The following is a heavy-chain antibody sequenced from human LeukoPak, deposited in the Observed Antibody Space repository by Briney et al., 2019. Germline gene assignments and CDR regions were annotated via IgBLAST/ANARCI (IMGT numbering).Heavy chain of an antibody. V-gene: IGHV3-74*01. CDR3: ARGPSAGDFDY. J-gene: IGHJ4*02. D-gene: IGHD6-13*01. Sequence: PGRSLRLSCAASGFTFDDYAMHWVRQAPGKGLVGVSRINSDGSSTSYADSVKGRFTISRDNAKNTLYLQMNSLRAEDTAVYYCARGPSAGDFDYWGQGTLVTVSS. CDR1: GFTFDDYA. CDR2: INSDGSST.